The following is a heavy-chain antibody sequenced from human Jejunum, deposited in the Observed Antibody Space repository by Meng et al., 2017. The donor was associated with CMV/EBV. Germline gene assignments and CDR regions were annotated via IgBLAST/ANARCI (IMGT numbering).Heavy chain of an antibody. D-gene: IGHD6-25*01. Sequence: LKISCAASGVSFSNYWMDWVRQVPGKGLVWVSRINSDGSVTTYADSVKGRFTISRDNAKNTLYLQMNSLRVDDSAVYYCARPSGSWGQGTLVTVSS. V-gene: IGHV3-74*03. CDR2: INSDGSVT. J-gene: IGHJ5*02. CDR3: ARPSGS. CDR1: GVSFSNYW.